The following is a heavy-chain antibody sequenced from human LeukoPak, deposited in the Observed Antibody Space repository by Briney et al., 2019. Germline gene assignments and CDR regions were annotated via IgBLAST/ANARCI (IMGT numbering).Heavy chain of an antibody. J-gene: IGHJ4*02. V-gene: IGHV4-39*01. CDR3: ARGRYYDQDY. Sequence: PSETLSLTCTVSGGSIGSGTYYWSWIRQPAGKGLEWIGSIYYSGSTYYNPSLKSRVTISVDTSKNQFSLKLSSVTAADTAVYYCARGRYYDQDYWGQGTLVTVSS. D-gene: IGHD3-22*01. CDR1: GGSIGSGTYY. CDR2: IYYSGST.